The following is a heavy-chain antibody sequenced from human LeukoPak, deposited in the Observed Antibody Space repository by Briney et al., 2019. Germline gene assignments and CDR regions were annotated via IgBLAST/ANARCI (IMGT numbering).Heavy chain of an antibody. CDR2: IQYDGSNE. Sequence: GGSLRLSCAASGFTFSSYGMHWVRQALGKGLEWVAYIQYDGSNEQYADSVKGRFSISRDSSKNILYLQMNSLRAEDTAVYYCARVQGGGFRTADYWGQGTLVTVSS. CDR1: GFTFSSYG. J-gene: IGHJ4*02. V-gene: IGHV3-30*02. CDR3: ARVQGGGFRTADY. D-gene: IGHD1-14*01.